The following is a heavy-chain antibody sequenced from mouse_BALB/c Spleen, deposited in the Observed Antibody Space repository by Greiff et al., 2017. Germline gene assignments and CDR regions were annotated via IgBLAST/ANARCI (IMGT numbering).Heavy chain of an antibody. J-gene: IGHJ3*01. CDR2: IRLKSDNYAT. D-gene: IGHD2-1*01. Sequence: EVKLEESGGGLVQPGGSMKLSCVASGFTFSSYWMSWVRQSPEKGLEWVAEIRLKSDNYATHYAESVKGKFTISRDDSKSRLYLQMNSLRAEDTGIYYCTGDYGNYAAWFAYWGQGTLVTVSA. CDR1: GFTFSSYW. V-gene: IGHV6-6*02. CDR3: TGDYGNYAAWFAY.